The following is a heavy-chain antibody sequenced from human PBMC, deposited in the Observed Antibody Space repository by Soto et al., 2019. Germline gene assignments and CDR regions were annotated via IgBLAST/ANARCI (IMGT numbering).Heavy chain of an antibody. CDR1: GYTFTGYY. CDR3: AGGNCAGDCYFDY. J-gene: IGHJ4*02. Sequence: QVQLVQSGTEVKKPGASVKISCKASGYTFTGYYIYWVRQAPGQGLEFMGAINSGGGNTDYAKKFQGRVTVTRDTSTSTVYMELTSLRSDDTAVYYCAGGNCAGDCYFDYWGQGTLVTVSS. CDR2: INSGGGNT. D-gene: IGHD2-21*02. V-gene: IGHV1-46*01.